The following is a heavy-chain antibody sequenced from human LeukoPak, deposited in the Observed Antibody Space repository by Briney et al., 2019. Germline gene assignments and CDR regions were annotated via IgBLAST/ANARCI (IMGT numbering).Heavy chain of an antibody. D-gene: IGHD5-12*01. J-gene: IGHJ4*02. V-gene: IGHV1-8*02. CDR3: ARNLLDIADPWESSGY. CDR1: GYTFTGYY. CDR2: MNPNSGNT. Sequence: APVKVSCEASGYTFTGYYMHWVRQATGQGLEWMGWMNPNSGNTGYAQKFQGRVTMTRNTSISTAYMELSSLRSEDTAVYYCARNLLDIADPWESSGYWGQGTLVTVSS.